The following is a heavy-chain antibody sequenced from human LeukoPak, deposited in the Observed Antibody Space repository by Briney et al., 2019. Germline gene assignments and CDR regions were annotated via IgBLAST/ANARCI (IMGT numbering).Heavy chain of an antibody. CDR1: GGSISSYY. D-gene: IGHD4-23*01. J-gene: IGHJ4*02. CDR3: ARVDYGGDSGHFDY. V-gene: IGHV4-4*07. Sequence: SETLSLTCTVSGGSISSYYWSWIRQPAGKGLEWIGRIYTSGSTNYNPSLKSRVTMSVDTSKNQLSLKLSSVTAADTAVYYCARVDYGGDSGHFDYWGQGTLVTVSS. CDR2: IYTSGST.